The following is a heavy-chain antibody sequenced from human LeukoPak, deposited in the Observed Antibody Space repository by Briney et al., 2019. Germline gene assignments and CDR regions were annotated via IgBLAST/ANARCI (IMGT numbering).Heavy chain of an antibody. CDR3: ASGYCGGACYLGGVDM. V-gene: IGHV4-59*12. CDR2: THYSGSS. J-gene: IGHJ3*02. D-gene: IGHD2-21*02. CDR1: GGSFSGYY. Sequence: SETLSLTCAVYGGSFSGYYWSWIRQPPGKGLEYIGYTHYSGSSNYNPSPKSRVTISVDTSRNQFSLKLSSVTAADTAVYYCASGYCGGACYLGGVDMWGQGTMVTVSS.